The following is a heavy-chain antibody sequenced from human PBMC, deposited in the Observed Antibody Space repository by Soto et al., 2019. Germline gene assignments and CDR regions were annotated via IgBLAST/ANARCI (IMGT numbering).Heavy chain of an antibody. Sequence: DVQLVESGGGLIQPGGSLRLSCAASGFTFSDYAMAWVRQAPGKGLEWVSSASGSGSGTYYADSVKGRFTISRDNSKNTLFLHMTNLRAGDTALYFCAKGRPGVAAAPDYWGQGTLVTVSS. J-gene: IGHJ4*02. CDR1: GFTFSDYA. V-gene: IGHV3-23*04. D-gene: IGHD2-21*01. CDR2: ASGSGSGT. CDR3: AKGRPGVAAAPDY.